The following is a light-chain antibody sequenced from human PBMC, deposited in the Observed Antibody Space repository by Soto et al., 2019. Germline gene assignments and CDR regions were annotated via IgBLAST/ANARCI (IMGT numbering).Light chain of an antibody. V-gene: IGLV2-14*01. CDR2: EVS. Sequence: QSALTQPASVSGSPGQSINISCTGTSSDVGGYNYVSWYQQHPGKAPKLMIYEVSNRPSGVSNRFSGSKSGNTASLTISGLQDEDEADYYCSSYTSSSTLVVFGGGTKVTVL. J-gene: IGLJ2*01. CDR3: SSYTSSSTLVV. CDR1: SSDVGGYNY.